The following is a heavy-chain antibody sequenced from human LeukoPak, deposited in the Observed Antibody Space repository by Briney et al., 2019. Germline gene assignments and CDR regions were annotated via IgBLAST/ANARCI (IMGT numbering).Heavy chain of an antibody. Sequence: SETLSLTCSVSGGSIESYYWSWLRQPPGKGLEWVGYIFYNGDTNYNPSLKGRITISVDTPKNQFSLKLRSVTAADTAVYYCARENAFDIWGQGTMVTVSS. V-gene: IGHV4-59*12. CDR3: ARENAFDI. CDR2: IFYNGDT. CDR1: GGSIESYY. J-gene: IGHJ3*02.